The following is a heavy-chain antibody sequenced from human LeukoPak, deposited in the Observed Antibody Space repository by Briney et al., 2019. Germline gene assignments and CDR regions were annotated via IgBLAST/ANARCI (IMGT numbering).Heavy chain of an antibody. Sequence: PGGSLRLSCAASGFTFSNAWMSWVRQAPGKGLEWVGRIKSKTDGGTTDYAAPVKGRFTISRDDSKNTLYLQMNSLRAEDTGVYYCATGELRRRNLGLWEFYYYYYMDVWGKGTTVTVSS. CDR2: IKSKTDGGTT. CDR3: ATGELRRRNLGLWEFYYYYYMDV. J-gene: IGHJ6*03. D-gene: IGHD3-16*01. CDR1: GFTFSNAW. V-gene: IGHV3-15*01.